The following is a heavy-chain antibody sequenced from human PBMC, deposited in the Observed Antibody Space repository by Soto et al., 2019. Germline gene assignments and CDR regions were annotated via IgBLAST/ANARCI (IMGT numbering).Heavy chain of an antibody. D-gene: IGHD3-10*01. V-gene: IGHV4-30-4*01. CDR2: IHYSGST. J-gene: IGHJ5*02. Sequence: QVQLQESGPGLVKPSQTLSLTCSVSGGSISSGDYYWSWIRQPPGKGLEWIGYIHYSGSTYYNPSLKSRVTISVDRSKNQFSLKLSSVTAADTAVYYCARDKRYYYGSGSYSDWFDPWGQGTLVTVSS. CDR3: ARDKRYYYGSGSYSDWFDP. CDR1: GGSISSGDYY.